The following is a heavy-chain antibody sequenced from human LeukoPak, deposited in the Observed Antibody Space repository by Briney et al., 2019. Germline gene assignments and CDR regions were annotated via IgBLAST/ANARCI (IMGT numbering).Heavy chain of an antibody. J-gene: IGHJ6*04. CDR3: ARAGYSGSDFSV. CDR2: IYYSGST. Sequence: SETLSLTCSVSDVSISSYYWSWIRQPPGKGLEWIGYIYYSGSTNYNPSLKSRVTISVDTSKNQFSLKLSSVTATDTAVYYCARAGYSGSDFSVWGKGSTVTVSS. V-gene: IGHV4-59*01. CDR1: DVSISSYY. D-gene: IGHD5-12*01.